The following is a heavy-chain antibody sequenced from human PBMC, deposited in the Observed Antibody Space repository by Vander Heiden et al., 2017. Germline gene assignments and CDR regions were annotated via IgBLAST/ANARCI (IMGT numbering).Heavy chain of an antibody. D-gene: IGHD1-26*01. CDR2: IDPSDSYT. CDR1: GYTFRHSW. Sequence: EVQLVPSGAEVKKPGESLKIPCKGSGYTFRHSWINWVRQKPGKGLEWLGRIDPSDSYTNYSPSFQGHVTISVDNSISTAYLQWGSLKASDSGMYFCARLSANYYGTDWHFDLWGRGTLVTVSS. V-gene: IGHV5-10-1*03. J-gene: IGHJ2*01. CDR3: ARLSANYYGTDWHFDL.